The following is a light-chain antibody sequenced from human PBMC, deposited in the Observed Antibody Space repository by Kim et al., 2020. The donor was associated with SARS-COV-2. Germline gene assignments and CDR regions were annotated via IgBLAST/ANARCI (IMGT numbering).Light chain of an antibody. CDR3: CTYAGGPYV. J-gene: IGLJ1*01. CDR2: DVS. V-gene: IGLV2-23*02. Sequence: PGQSITISGTGTSSDVGTYNLVSWYQHHPGKAPEFIIYDVSKRPSGVSTRFSGSKSGNTASLTISGLQAEDEADYYCCTYAGGPYVFGTGTKVTVL. CDR1: SSDVGTYNL.